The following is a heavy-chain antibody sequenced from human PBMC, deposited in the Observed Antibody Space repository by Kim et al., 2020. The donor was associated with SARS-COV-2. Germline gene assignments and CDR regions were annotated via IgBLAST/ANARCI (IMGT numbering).Heavy chain of an antibody. D-gene: IGHD4-17*01. J-gene: IGHJ2*01. CDR3: ARDGRDYGDYQHPSRYFDL. CDR2: IIPILGIA. V-gene: IGHV1-69*04. Sequence: SVKVSCKASGGTFSSYAISWVRQAPGQGLEWMGRIIPILGIANYAQKFQGRVTITADKSTSTAYMELSSLRSEDTAVYYCARDGRDYGDYQHPSRYFDLWGRGTLVTVSS. CDR1: GGTFSSYA.